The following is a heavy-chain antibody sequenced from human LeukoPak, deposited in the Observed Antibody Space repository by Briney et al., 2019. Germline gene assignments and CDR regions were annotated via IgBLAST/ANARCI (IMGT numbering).Heavy chain of an antibody. J-gene: IGHJ2*01. CDR2: ISSSSSYI. V-gene: IGHV3-21*01. CDR1: GFSFSTYS. D-gene: IGHD1-26*01. CDR3: ARDPIVGAGWYFDL. Sequence: GGSLRLSCAASGFSFSTYSMNWVRQAPGKGLEWVSSISSSSSYIYYSDSVKGRFTISRDNAKNSLYLQMNSLRAEDTAVYYCARDPIVGAGWYFDLWGRGTLVTVSS.